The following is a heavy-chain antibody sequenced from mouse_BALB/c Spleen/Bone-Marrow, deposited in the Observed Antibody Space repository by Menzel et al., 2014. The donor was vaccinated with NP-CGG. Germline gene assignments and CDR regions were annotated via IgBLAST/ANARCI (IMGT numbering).Heavy chain of an antibody. CDR3: TRRGRGYAMGY. CDR1: GFTFSNYW. V-gene: IGHV6-6*02. J-gene: IGHJ4*01. Sequence: VQLKESGGGLVQPGGSMRLSCVASGFTFSNYWMNWVRQSPEKGLEWVAEIRLKSNNYATHYAESVKGRFTISRDDSKSSVYLQMNNLRAEDTGIYYCTRRGRGYAMGYWGQGTSVTVSS. CDR2: IRLKSNNYAT.